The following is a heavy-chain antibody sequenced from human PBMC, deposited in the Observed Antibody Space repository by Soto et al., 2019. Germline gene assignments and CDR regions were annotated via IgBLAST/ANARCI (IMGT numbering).Heavy chain of an antibody. CDR3: ASSWGAAAGNNFDY. D-gene: IGHD6-13*01. J-gene: IGHJ4*02. CDR2: IIPILGIA. Sequence: SVKVSCKASGGTFSSYTISWVRQAPGQGLEWMGRIIPILGIANYAQKFQGRVTITADKSTSTAYMELSSLRSEDTAVYYCASSWGAAAGNNFDYWGQGTLVTVSS. V-gene: IGHV1-69*02. CDR1: GGTFSSYT.